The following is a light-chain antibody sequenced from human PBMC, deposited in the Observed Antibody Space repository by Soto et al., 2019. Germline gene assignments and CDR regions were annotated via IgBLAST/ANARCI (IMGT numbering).Light chain of an antibody. Sequence: EIVLTQSPGTLSLSPGERASLSCRASQSVSRSYLAWYQQKPGQAPRLLIYCASSRATGIPDRFTGSGSGTDFTLTISRLEPEDFAVSSCQHYGDSSYTFGQGTKLEIK. CDR2: CAS. J-gene: IGKJ2*01. CDR1: QSVSRSY. V-gene: IGKV3-20*01. CDR3: QHYGDSSYT.